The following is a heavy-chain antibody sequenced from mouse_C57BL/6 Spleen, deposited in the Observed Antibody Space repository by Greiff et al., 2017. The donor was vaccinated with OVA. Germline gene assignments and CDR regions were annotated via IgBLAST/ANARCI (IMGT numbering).Heavy chain of an antibody. D-gene: IGHD3-2*02. CDR1: GYTFTSYW. CDR2: IYPSDSET. J-gene: IGHJ2*01. CDR3: ARTGSSGYYFDY. V-gene: IGHV1-61*01. Sequence: VQLQQPGAELVRPGSSVKLSCKASGYTFTSYWMDWVKQRPGQGLEWIGNIYPSDSETHYNQKFKDKATLTVDKSSSTAYMQLSSLTSEDSAVYYCARTGSSGYYFDYWGQGTTLTVSS.